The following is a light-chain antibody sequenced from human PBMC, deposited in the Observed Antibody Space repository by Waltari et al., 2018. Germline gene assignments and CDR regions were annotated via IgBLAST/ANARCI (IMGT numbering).Light chain of an antibody. V-gene: IGKV1-5*03. Sequence: DIQMTQSPSTLSASVGDRVIITYRASQSINSWLAWYQQKPGKAPKVLIYKASTLESGVPSRFSGSESGTEFTLTISSLQPADFATYYCQQYNSYPLTFGGGTQVEIK. CDR1: QSINSW. CDR3: QQYNSYPLT. CDR2: KAS. J-gene: IGKJ4*01.